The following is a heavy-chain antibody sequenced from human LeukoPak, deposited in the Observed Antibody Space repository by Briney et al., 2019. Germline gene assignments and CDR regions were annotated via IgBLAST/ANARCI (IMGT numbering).Heavy chain of an antibody. D-gene: IGHD3-3*01. CDR3: ARHYYDFWSGYSPYPYDAFDI. J-gene: IGHJ3*02. CDR2: IYRSGST. V-gene: IGHV4-38-2*01. Sequence: PSETLSLTCAVSGYSISSGYYWGWIRPPPGKGLEWIGSIYRSGSTYYNPSLKSRVTISVDTSKNQFSLKLSSVTAADTAVYYCARHYYDFWSGYSPYPYDAFDIWGQGTMVTVSS. CDR1: GYSISSGYY.